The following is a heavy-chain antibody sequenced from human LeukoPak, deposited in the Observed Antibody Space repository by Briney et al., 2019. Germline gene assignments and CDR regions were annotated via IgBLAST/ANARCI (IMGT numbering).Heavy chain of an antibody. Sequence: GRSLRLSCAASGFTFSSYGMHWVRQAPGKGLEGVAVISYDGNNKYYADSVKGRFTISRDNSKNTLYLQMNSLRAEDTAVFYCAKDFSHSSGWYWYFDYWGQGTLVTVSS. J-gene: IGHJ4*02. D-gene: IGHD6-19*01. V-gene: IGHV3-30*18. CDR2: ISYDGNNK. CDR3: AKDFSHSSGWYWYFDY. CDR1: GFTFSSYG.